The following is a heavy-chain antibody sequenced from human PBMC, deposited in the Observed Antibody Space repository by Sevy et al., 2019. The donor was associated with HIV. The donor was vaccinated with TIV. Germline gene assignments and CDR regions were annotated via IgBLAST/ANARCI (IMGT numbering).Heavy chain of an antibody. Sequence: GGSLRLSCAASGFTFSSYEMNWVRQAPGKGLEWVSYISSSGSTIYYADSVKGRFTISRDNAKNSLYLQMNSLRAEDTVVYYCASPDRGYSYGRYYYYYGMDVWGQGTTVTVSS. CDR2: ISSSGSTI. V-gene: IGHV3-48*03. J-gene: IGHJ6*02. D-gene: IGHD5-18*01. CDR3: ASPDRGYSYGRYYYYYGMDV. CDR1: GFTFSSYE.